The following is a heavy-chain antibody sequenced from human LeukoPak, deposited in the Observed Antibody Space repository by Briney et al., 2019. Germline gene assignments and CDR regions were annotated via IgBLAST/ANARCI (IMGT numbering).Heavy chain of an antibody. CDR2: INPDGSVT. J-gene: IGHJ3*01. V-gene: IGHV3-74*01. CDR3: ARRLSLRFDAFAV. CDR1: GFTFSSYW. Sequence: GGSLRLSCAASGFTFSSYWMHWVRQPPGKGLVWVSRINPDGSVTTHADSVEGRLTISRDNAKNTLYLQMNSLRAEDTAVYYCARRLSLRFDAFAVWGPGTVVTVSS. D-gene: IGHD3-3*01.